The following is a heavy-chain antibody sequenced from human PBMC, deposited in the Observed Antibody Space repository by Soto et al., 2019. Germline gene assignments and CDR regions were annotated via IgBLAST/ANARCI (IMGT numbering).Heavy chain of an antibody. CDR1: GFTFSSYG. D-gene: IGHD3-9*01. CDR2: ISYDGSNK. J-gene: IGHJ5*02. V-gene: IGHV3-30*18. CDR3: AKDSGYDILTGTNWFDP. Sequence: QSGGSLRLSCAASGFTFSSYGMHWVRQAPGKGLEWVAVISYDGSNKYYADSVKGRFTISRDNSKNTLYLQMNSLRAEDTAVYYCAKDSGYDILTGTNWFDPWGQGTLVTVSS.